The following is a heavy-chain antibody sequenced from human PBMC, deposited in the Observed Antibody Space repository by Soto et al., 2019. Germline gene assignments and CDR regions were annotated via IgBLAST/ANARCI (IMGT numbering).Heavy chain of an antibody. CDR2: ISSSSSYI. CDR3: ARAGVLAANCDY. D-gene: IGHD2-15*01. Sequence: EVQLVESGGGLVKPGGSLRLSCAASGFTFSSYSMNWVRQAPGKGLEWVSSISSSSSYIYYADSVKGRFTISRDNAKNSLYLQMNSLRAEDTAVYYCARAGVLAANCDYWGEGTLVTVAS. V-gene: IGHV3-21*01. CDR1: GFTFSSYS. J-gene: IGHJ4*02.